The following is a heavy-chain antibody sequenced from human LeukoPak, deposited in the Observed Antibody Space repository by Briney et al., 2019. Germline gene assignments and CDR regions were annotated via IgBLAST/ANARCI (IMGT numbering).Heavy chain of an antibody. J-gene: IGHJ5*02. CDR2: IRDSGEA. V-gene: IGHV3-66*03. CDR3: ARDRAANQDWVEFDP. Sequence: SGGSLRLSCAVSGFRVSDYYMSWVRQAPGKGLEWVGLIRDSGEAFYADFERGRFAISRDEAENTLYLQMNSLRVEDTAVYFCARDRAANQDWVEFDPWGQGTPVIVSS. D-gene: IGHD3/OR15-3a*01. CDR1: GFRVSDYY.